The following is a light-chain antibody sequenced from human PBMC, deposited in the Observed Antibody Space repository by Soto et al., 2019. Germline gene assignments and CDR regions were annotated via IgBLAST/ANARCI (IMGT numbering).Light chain of an antibody. CDR1: KLGDKY. J-gene: IGLJ1*01. Sequence: SYELTQPPSVSVSPGQTASITCSGHKLGDKYTSWYQQKPGQSPVLVMYQDTKRPSGIPERFSGSNSGNTATLTISGTQAMDEADYYCQAWDGSSYVFGTGTKLTVL. CDR2: QDT. V-gene: IGLV3-1*01. CDR3: QAWDGSSYV.